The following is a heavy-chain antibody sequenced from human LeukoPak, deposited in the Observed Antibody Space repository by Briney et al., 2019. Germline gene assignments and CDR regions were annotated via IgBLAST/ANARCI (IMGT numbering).Heavy chain of an antibody. CDR2: IYYSGST. Sequence: SETLPLTCTVSGGSISSDYYYWDWIRQPPGKGLEWNGSIYYSGSTYYNPSLKSQVTISVDTSKNQFSLKLSSVIAADSAVYYCARHCSGISCYHYYGMDVWGQGTTVTVSS. J-gene: IGHJ6*02. D-gene: IGHD2-15*01. V-gene: IGHV4-39*01. CDR1: GGSISSDYYY. CDR3: ARHCSGISCYHYYGMDV.